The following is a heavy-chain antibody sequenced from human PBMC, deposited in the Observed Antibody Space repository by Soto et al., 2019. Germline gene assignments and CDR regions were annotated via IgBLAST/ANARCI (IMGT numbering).Heavy chain of an antibody. V-gene: IGHV4-34*01. CDR3: ARESHDILTGPPWVWYFDL. Sequence: QVQLQQWGAGPLRPLETLSLTCGVSGGSFSGYYWAWILQSPGKGLEWIGEINDRGSINYNPSLKSRVSISVAPSKNHYSLNLRSVTAADTAVYYCARESHDILTGPPWVWYFDLWGRGTLVTVSS. CDR2: INDRGSI. J-gene: IGHJ2*01. CDR1: GGSFSGYY. D-gene: IGHD3-9*01.